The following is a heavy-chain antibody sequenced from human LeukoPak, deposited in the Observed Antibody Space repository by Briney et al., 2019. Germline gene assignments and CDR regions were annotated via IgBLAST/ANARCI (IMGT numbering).Heavy chain of an antibody. CDR1: GGSISSGDYY. CDR3: ARGAFDCSSTSCYLYYYYIDV. Sequence: SETLSLTSTVSGGSISSGDYYWSWIRQPPGKGLEWIGYIYYSGSTYYNPSLKSRVTISVDTSKNQFSLKLSSVTAADTAVYYCARGAFDCSSTSCYLYYYYIDVWGKGTTVTVSS. V-gene: IGHV4-30-4*08. CDR2: IYYSGST. J-gene: IGHJ6*03. D-gene: IGHD2-2*01.